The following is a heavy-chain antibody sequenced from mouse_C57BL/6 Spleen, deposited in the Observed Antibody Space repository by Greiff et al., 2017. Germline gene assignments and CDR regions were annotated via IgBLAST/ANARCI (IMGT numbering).Heavy chain of an antibody. CDR2: IDPENGDT. CDR3: TARDYLDY. J-gene: IGHJ2*01. Sequence: EVQLQQSGAELVRPGASVKLSCTASGFNIKDDYMHWVKQRPEQGLEWIGWIDPENGDTEYASKFQGKATITADTSSNTAYLQLSGLTSEDTAVYYCTARDYLDYWGQGTTLTVSS. V-gene: IGHV14-4*01. CDR1: GFNIKDDY.